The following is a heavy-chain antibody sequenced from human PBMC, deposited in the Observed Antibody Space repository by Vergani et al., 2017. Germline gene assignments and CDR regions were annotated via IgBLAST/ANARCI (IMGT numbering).Heavy chain of an antibody. CDR3: GRVADFYGLGSRLLDL. Sequence: QVRLQESGPGLVKPSETLSLTCSVSGGSMSGYYWSWIRQPPGKELEWIGYMYHSGSANYNPSLETRVTISGDTSKNQFSLKLNSVTAADTAVYYCGRVADFYGLGSRLLDLLGQGILVNVSS. D-gene: IGHD3-10*01. CDR1: GGSMSGYY. V-gene: IGHV4-59*01. J-gene: IGHJ5*02. CDR2: MYHSGSA.